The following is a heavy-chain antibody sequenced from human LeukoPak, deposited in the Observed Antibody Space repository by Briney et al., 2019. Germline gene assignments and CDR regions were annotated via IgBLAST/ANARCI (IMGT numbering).Heavy chain of an antibody. CDR2: IIPIFGTA. J-gene: IGHJ4*02. V-gene: IGHV1-69*13. D-gene: IGHD1-26*01. CDR1: GYTFTSYA. Sequence: GASVKVSCKASGYTFTSYAISWVRQAPGQGLEWMGGIIPIFGTANYAQKFQGRVTITADESTSTAYMELSSLRSEDTAVYYCVRWELRLGYFDYWGQGTLVTVSS. CDR3: VRWELRLGYFDY.